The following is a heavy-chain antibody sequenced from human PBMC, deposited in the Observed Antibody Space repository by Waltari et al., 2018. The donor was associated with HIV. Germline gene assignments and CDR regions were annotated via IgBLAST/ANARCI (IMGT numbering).Heavy chain of an antibody. D-gene: IGHD6-19*01. J-gene: IGHJ4*02. CDR2: ISYYGDNK. Sequence: QVQLVESGGGVVQPGRSLGLPCAAVGFTFSSYGMHWVRQAPGKGLEWVTVISYYGDNKYYADSVKGRFTISRDNSKNTLYLQMNSLRPEDTAVYYCARGASGWSPGYWGQGTLVTVSS. V-gene: IGHV3-30*03. CDR1: GFTFSSYG. CDR3: ARGASGWSPGY.